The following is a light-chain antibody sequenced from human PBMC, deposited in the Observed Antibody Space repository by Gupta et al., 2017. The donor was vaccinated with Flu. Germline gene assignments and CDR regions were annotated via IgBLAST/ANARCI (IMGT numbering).Light chain of an antibody. CDR1: QSISNY. CDR3: QQSYSSLPIT. J-gene: IGKJ5*01. CDR2: AAS. V-gene: IGKV1-39*01. Sequence: SSLSASVGDRVTITCRASQSISNYLNWYQQKPWKAPELLIYAASSLQSGVPSRFSGSGSGTDVTLTISSRQPEDFATYYCQQSYSSLPITFGQGTRLEIK.